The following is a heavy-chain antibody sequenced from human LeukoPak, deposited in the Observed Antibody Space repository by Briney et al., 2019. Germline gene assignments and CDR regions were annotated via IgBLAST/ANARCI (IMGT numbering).Heavy chain of an antibody. Sequence: GGSLRLSCAASGFTVSSYYMSWVRQVPGKGLEWLSVIYSGGSTYYAGSVKGRFTISRDNSKNTLYLQMNSLRAEDTAVYYCARDLGLYWYFDLWGRGTLVTVSS. CDR2: IYSGGST. V-gene: IGHV3-66*01. CDR3: ARDLGLYWYFDL. D-gene: IGHD7-27*01. J-gene: IGHJ2*01. CDR1: GFTVSSYY.